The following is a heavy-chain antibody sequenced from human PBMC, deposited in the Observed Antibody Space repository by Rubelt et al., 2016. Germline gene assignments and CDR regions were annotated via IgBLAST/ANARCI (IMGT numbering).Heavy chain of an antibody. J-gene: IGHJ4*02. D-gene: IGHD2-15*01. CDR2: LNPNSGGT. CDR3: ATVSCSGGSCYSLSLGY. V-gene: IGHV1-2*06. Sequence: QVQLVQSGAEVKKPGASVKVSCKAAGYTFTGYYMHWVRQAPGQGLEWMGRLNPNSGGTNYAQKFRGSVTMTRDMSISTVYMERSSLRSEDTPVYYCATVSCSGGSCYSLSLGYWGQGTLVTVSS. CDR1: GYTFTGYY.